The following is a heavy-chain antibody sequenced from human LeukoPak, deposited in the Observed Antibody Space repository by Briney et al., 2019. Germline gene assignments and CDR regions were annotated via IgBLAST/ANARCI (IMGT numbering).Heavy chain of an antibody. CDR2: INHSGDT. Sequence: SETLSLTCAVYGGSLSGYYWGWIRQPPGKGLEWIGEINHSGDTNYSPSLESRVTMSVDTSKNQFSLKLSSVTAADTAVYYCARDLHGDYANYYYYYYMDVWGKRTTVTISS. J-gene: IGHJ6*03. D-gene: IGHD4-17*01. CDR3: ARDLHGDYANYYYYYYMDV. CDR1: GGSLSGYY. V-gene: IGHV4-34*01.